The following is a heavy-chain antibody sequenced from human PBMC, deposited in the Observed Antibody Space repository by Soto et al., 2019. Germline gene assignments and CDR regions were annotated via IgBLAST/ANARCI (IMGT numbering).Heavy chain of an antibody. CDR2: ISSSSSYI. CDR1: GFTFSSYS. Sequence: GGSLRLSCAASGFTFSSYSMNWVRQAPGKGLEWVSSISSSSSYIYYADSVKGRFTISRDNAKNSLYLQMNSLRAEDTAVYYCARDARLGMAYGDYPPYYYYYGMDVWGQGTTVTVSS. CDR3: ARDARLGMAYGDYPPYYYYYGMDV. D-gene: IGHD4-17*01. V-gene: IGHV3-21*01. J-gene: IGHJ6*02.